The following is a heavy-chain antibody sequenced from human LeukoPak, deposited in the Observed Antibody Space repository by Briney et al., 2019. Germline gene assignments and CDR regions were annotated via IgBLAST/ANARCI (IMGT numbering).Heavy chain of an antibody. CDR1: GYTFTSYG. J-gene: IGHJ4*02. CDR3: ARARGGSYYDPLGY. CDR2: ISAYNGNT. Sequence: ASVKVSCKASGYTFTSYGISWVRQAPGQGLEGMGWISAYNGNTNYAQKLQGRVTMTTDTSTSTAYMELRSLRSNDTAVYYCARARGGSYYDPLGYWGQGTLVTVSS. V-gene: IGHV1-18*01. D-gene: IGHD1-26*01.